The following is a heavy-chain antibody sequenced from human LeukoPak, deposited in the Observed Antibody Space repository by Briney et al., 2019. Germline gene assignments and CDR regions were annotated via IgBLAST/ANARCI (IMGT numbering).Heavy chain of an antibody. CDR2: IWYDGSNK. CDR3: AKLPSGGTGTALIAY. D-gene: IGHD1-1*01. CDR1: GFTFSSYG. V-gene: IGHV3-33*06. Sequence: GGSLTLSCAASGFTFSSYGMHWVRQAPGKGLEWVAVIWYDGSNKYYADSVKGRFTISRDNSKNTLYLQMNSLRGEDTGVYYCAKLPSGGTGTALIAYWGQGTLVTVSS. J-gene: IGHJ4*02.